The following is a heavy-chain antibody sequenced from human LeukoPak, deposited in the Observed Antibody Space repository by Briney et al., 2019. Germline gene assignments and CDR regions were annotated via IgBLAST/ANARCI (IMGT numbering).Heavy chain of an antibody. D-gene: IGHD3-16*02. CDR1: GYSFTNNW. CDR3: ARRVWGSYRYYFDY. CDR2: IYPGDSDT. Sequence: GESLKISCKGSGYSFTNNWIGWVRQMPGKGLEWMGIIYPGDSDTRYSPPFQGQVTISADKSISTAYLQWSSLKASDTAMYYCARRVWGSYRYYFDYWGQGTLVTVSS. V-gene: IGHV5-51*01. J-gene: IGHJ4*02.